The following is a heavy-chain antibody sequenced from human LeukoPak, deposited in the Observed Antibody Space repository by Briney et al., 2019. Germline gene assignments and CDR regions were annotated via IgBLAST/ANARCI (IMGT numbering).Heavy chain of an antibody. V-gene: IGHV3-11*01. D-gene: IGHD5-12*01. CDR3: ARDTSGYDPDTTP. CDR2: ISSSGSTI. CDR1: GFTFSDYY. Sequence: GGSLRLSCAASGFTFSDYYMSWVRQAPGKGLEWVSYISSSGSTIYYADSVKGRFTISRDNAKNSLYLQMNSLRAEDTAVYYCARDTSGYDPDTTPWGQGTLVTVSS. J-gene: IGHJ5*02.